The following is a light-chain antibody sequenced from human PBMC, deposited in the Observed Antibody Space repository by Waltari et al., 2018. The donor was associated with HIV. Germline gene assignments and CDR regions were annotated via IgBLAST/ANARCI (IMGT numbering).Light chain of an antibody. V-gene: IGLV1-44*01. CDR2: NNK. Sequence: QSVMTQPPSASGTPGQRVTISCSGSRSNIGSSSVNWYQQLPGTAPRLLIYNNKKWPSGVPDRFSASKSGTSASLAISGLQSEDEADYYCAAWDDRLNVVVFGGGTKLTVL. CDR3: AAWDDRLNVVV. CDR1: RSNIGSSS. J-gene: IGLJ2*01.